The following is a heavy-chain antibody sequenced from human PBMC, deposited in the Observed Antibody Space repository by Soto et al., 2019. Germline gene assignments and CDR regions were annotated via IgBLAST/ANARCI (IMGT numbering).Heavy chain of an antibody. V-gene: IGHV4-59*01. D-gene: IGHD4-17*01. CDR1: GGSISSYY. Sequence: SETLSLTCTVSGGSISSYYWSWIRQPPGKGLEWIGYIYYSGSTNYNPSLKSRVTISVDTSKNQFSLKLSSVTAADTAVYYCASSIFYGDYQLWYYSGMDVWDQGTTVTVSS. J-gene: IGHJ6*02. CDR2: IYYSGST. CDR3: ASSIFYGDYQLWYYSGMDV.